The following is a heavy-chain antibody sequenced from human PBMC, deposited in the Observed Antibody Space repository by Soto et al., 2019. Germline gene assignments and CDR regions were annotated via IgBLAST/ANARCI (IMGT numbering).Heavy chain of an antibody. D-gene: IGHD2-8*01. V-gene: IGHV1-69*13. Sequence: SVKVSCKASGGTFSSYAISWVRQAPGQGLEWMGGIIPIFGTANYAQKFQGKVTITADESTSTAYMELSSLRSEDTAVYYCTTDEVYAISDYWGQGTLVTVSS. CDR1: GGTFSSYA. J-gene: IGHJ4*02. CDR2: IIPIFGTA. CDR3: TTDEVYAISDY.